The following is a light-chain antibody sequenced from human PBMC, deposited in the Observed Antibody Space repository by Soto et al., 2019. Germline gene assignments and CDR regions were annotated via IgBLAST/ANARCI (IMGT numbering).Light chain of an antibody. V-gene: IGKV3-11*01. Sequence: EIVFTQSPATLSLSPGDRGTLSCRASQSVSRSLTWYQQKPGQAPRLLIYDASNRANGVPARFGGSGSGTDFTLTINSLEPEDFAVYYCQQRNVWPPITFGQGTRLEIK. CDR3: QQRNVWPPIT. CDR2: DAS. J-gene: IGKJ5*01. CDR1: QSVSRS.